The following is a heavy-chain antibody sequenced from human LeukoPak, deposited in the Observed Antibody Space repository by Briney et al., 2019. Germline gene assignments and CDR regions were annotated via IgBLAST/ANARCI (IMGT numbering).Heavy chain of an antibody. V-gene: IGHV3-30-3*01. D-gene: IGHD5-18*01. CDR2: ISYDGSNK. CDR3: ARGASGYTYGHPIDY. J-gene: IGHJ4*02. CDR1: GFTFSSDA. Sequence: GGSLRLSCAASGFTFSSDAMHWVRQAPGKGLEWVAVISYDGSNKYYADSVKGRFTISRDNSKNTLYLQMNSLRAEDTAVYYCARGASGYTYGHPIDYWGQGTLVTVSS.